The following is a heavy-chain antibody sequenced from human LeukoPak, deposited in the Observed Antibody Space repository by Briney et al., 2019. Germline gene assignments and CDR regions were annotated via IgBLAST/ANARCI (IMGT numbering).Heavy chain of an antibody. D-gene: IGHD6-13*01. V-gene: IGHV4-4*07. CDR3: ARGLRIAAAGMIADYMDV. Sequence: SETLSLTCTVSGGSISSYYWSWIRQPAGKGLEWIGRIYTSGSTNYNPSLKSRVTMSVDTSKNQFSLKLSSVTAADTAVYYCARGLRIAAAGMIADYMDVWGKGTTVTVSS. CDR2: IYTSGST. CDR1: GGSISSYY. J-gene: IGHJ6*03.